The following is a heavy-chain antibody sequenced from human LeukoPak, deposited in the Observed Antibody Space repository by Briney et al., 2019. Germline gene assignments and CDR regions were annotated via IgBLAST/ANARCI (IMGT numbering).Heavy chain of an antibody. D-gene: IGHD4-23*01. CDR2: ISAYNGNT. V-gene: IGHV1-18*01. J-gene: IGHJ6*03. CDR3: ARDERADYGGSYYYYYYMDV. CDR1: GYTFTSYG. Sequence: GASVKVSCKASGYTFTSYGISWVRQAPGQGLEWMGWISAYNGNTNYAQKIQGRVTMTTDTSTSTAYMELRSLRSDDTAVYYCARDERADYGGSYYYYYYMDVWGKGTTVTVSS.